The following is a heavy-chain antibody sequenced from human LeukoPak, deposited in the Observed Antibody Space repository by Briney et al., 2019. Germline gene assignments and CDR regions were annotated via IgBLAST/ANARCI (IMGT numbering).Heavy chain of an antibody. CDR1: GFTFDDYA. D-gene: IGHD3-9*01. V-gene: IGHV3-9*01. J-gene: IGHJ4*02. CDR2: ISWNSGSI. Sequence: GGSLRLSCAASGFTFDDYAMHWVRQAPGKGLEWVSGISWNSGSIGYADSVKGRFTISRDNVRNSLYLQMNSLRAEDTALYYCAKVGYYNHHFDYWGQGTLVTVSS. CDR3: AKVGYYNHHFDY.